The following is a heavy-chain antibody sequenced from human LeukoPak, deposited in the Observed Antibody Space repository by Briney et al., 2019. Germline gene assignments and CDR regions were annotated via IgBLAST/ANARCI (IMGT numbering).Heavy chain of an antibody. CDR2: IYTSGST. CDR1: GGSISSYY. Sequence: SETLSLTCTVSGGSISSYYWSWIRQPAGKGLEWIGRIYTSGSTNYNPSLKSRVTMSVDTSKNQFSLKLSSVTAADTAVYYCARGSSLWSGYCPYDYWGQGTLVTVSS. CDR3: ARGSSLWSGYCPYDY. J-gene: IGHJ4*02. V-gene: IGHV4-4*07. D-gene: IGHD3-3*01.